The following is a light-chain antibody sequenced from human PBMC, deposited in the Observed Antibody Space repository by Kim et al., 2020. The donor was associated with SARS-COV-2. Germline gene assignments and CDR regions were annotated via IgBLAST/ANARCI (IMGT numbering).Light chain of an antibody. CDR2: QDN. CDR1: KLGDKY. Sequence: GSVSPGQPARITCSGDKLGDKYVCWYQQKPGQSPVLVISQDNKRPSGIPERFSGSNSGNTATLTISGAQAVDEADYHCQAWDSITVFGGGTQLTV. J-gene: IGLJ3*02. V-gene: IGLV3-1*01. CDR3: QAWDSITV.